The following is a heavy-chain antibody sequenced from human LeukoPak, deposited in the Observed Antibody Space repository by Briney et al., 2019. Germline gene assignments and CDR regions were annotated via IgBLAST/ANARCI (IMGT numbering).Heavy chain of an antibody. CDR3: ARVHYGSGSYHDFDH. CDR1: GGSISSYY. V-gene: IGHV4-4*07. Sequence: SETLSLTCTVSGGSISSYYWSWLRQPAGKGLEWIGRIYTSGSTDYNPSPKSRVTLSVDTSKNQFSLKLSSVTAADTAVYYCARVHYGSGSYHDFDHWGQGTLVTASS. CDR2: IYTSGST. D-gene: IGHD3-10*01. J-gene: IGHJ4*02.